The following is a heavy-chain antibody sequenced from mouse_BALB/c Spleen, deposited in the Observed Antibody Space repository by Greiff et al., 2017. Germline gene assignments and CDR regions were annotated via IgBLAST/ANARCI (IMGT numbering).Heavy chain of an antibody. CDR1: GFTFSSYT. J-gene: IGHJ4*01. CDR3: ARHEGYYGSSYVYAMDY. CDR2: ISNGGGSN. V-gene: IGHV5-12-2*01. Sequence: EVKLVESGGGLVQPGGSLKLSCAASGFTFSSYTMSWVRQTPEKRLEWVAYISNGGGSNYYPDTVKGRFTISRDNAKNTLYLQMSSRKSEDTAMYYCARHEGYYGSSYVYAMDYWGQGTSVTVSS. D-gene: IGHD1-1*01.